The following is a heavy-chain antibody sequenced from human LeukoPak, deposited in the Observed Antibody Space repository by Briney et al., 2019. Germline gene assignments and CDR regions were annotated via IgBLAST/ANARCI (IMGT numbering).Heavy chain of an antibody. J-gene: IGHJ4*02. D-gene: IGHD6-19*01. V-gene: IGHV3-23*01. CDR1: GFTFRSYA. CDR3: AREVAGRIEY. Sequence: GGSLRLSCTASGFTFRSYAMSWVRQAPGKGLAWVSLITGGGETTYYGDSVTGRFTISRDNSKDTVDLQMNSLRVEDTAVYFCAREVAGRIEYWGQGALVTVSS. CDR2: ITGGGETT.